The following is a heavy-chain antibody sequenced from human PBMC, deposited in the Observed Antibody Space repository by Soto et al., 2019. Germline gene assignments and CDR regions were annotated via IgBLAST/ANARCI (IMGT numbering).Heavy chain of an antibody. J-gene: IGHJ3*02. CDR1: GYSFTGHY. V-gene: IGHV1-2*04. Sequence: QVRLVQSGPEVRKPGASVKISCEASGYSFTGHYLHWVRQAPGHGLEWMGWINPNSGGTNYAQKFQDWISITRDKASSTVYIELLSVSSEETAINFCAKADGSETNEAVDIWGQGTMISVS. CDR2: INPNSGGT. D-gene: IGHD2-8*01. CDR3: AKADGSETNEAVDI.